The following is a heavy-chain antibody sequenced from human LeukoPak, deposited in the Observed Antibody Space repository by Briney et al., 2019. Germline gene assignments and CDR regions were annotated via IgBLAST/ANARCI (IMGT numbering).Heavy chain of an antibody. CDR1: GFTFSSYA. D-gene: IGHD3-10*01. Sequence: GGSLRLSCAASGFTFSSYAMHWVRQAPGEGLEWVAVISYDGSNKYYADSVKGRFTISRDNSKNTLYLQMNSLRAEDTAVYYCARDGIPWSGESNYFDYWGQGTLVTVSS. J-gene: IGHJ4*02. V-gene: IGHV3-30*01. CDR3: ARDGIPWSGESNYFDY. CDR2: ISYDGSNK.